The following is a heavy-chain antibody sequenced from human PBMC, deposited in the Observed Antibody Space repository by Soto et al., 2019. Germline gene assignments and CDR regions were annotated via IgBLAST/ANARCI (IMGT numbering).Heavy chain of an antibody. CDR1: GYSFTTYG. CDR2: ISGYNGDT. J-gene: IGHJ6*02. D-gene: IGHD2-8*01. Sequence: QGLLVQSGAEVKQPGASVKVSCKASGYSFTTYGISWVRRAPGQGLEWMGWISGYNGDTNNAQKFQDRVTMTIDRSTTTAYLELRSLTSDDTAVYYCAKNGLPPYYYYGMDVWGQGTTVTVSS. V-gene: IGHV1-18*01. CDR3: AKNGLPPYYYYGMDV.